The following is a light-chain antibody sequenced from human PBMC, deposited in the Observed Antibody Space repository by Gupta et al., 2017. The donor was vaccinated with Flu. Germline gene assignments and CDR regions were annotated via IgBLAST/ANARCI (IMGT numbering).Light chain of an antibody. J-gene: IGLJ2*01. CDR3: FSTDSSGNQRF. CDR1: ALQKKY. CDR2: EDT. Sequence: SYELTQPPSVSVSPGQTARITCSGDALQKKYTYWYQQKSGQAPFLVIYEDTKRPSGIPARFSGSSSGTMASLTISEAQVEDEADFYCFSTDSSGNQRFFGGGTKLTVL. V-gene: IGLV3-10*01.